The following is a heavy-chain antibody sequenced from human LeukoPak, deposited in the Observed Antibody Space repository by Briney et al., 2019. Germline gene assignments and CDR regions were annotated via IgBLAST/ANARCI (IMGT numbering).Heavy chain of an antibody. Sequence: ASVKVSCKASGYTFTSYDINWMRQATGQGLEWMGWMNPNSGNTGYAQKFQGRVTITRNTSISTAYMELSSPRSEDTAVYYCARGRGSWYRPYYFDYWGQGTLVTVSS. V-gene: IGHV1-8*03. CDR3: ARGRGSWYRPYYFDY. CDR1: GYTFTSYD. J-gene: IGHJ4*02. CDR2: MNPNSGNT. D-gene: IGHD6-13*01.